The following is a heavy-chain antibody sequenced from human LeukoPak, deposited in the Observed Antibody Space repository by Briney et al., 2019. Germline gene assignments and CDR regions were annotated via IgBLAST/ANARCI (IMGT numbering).Heavy chain of an antibody. CDR2: ISSSGSTI. V-gene: IGHV3-48*03. CDR1: GFTFSSYE. J-gene: IGHJ6*02. Sequence: GGSLRLSCAASGFTFSSYEMNWVRQARGKGLEWVSYISSSGSTIYYADSVKGRFTISRDNAKNSLYLQMNSLRAEDTAVYYCARDLPPSITMVRGVNVYYGMDVWGQGTTVTVSS. CDR3: ARDLPPSITMVRGVNVYYGMDV. D-gene: IGHD3-10*01.